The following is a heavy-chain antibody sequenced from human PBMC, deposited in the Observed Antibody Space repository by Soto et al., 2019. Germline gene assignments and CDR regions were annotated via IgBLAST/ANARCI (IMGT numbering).Heavy chain of an antibody. CDR2: ISVYNGNT. D-gene: IGHD3-22*01. CDR3: ARAGQYYDASGYAD. Sequence: QVKLLQSGTKVKKPGASIKVSCKASGYSFATSGMTWVRQAPGQVLEWMGWISVYNGNTNYDQKLQDRVTMTTDTSTNTAYLEVRNLRSDDTAVYYCARAGQYYDASGYADWGQGTLVTVS. V-gene: IGHV1-18*01. CDR1: GYSFATSG. J-gene: IGHJ4*02.